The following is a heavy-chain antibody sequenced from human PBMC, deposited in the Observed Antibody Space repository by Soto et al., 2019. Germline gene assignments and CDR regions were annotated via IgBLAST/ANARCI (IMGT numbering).Heavy chain of an antibody. D-gene: IGHD1-26*01. V-gene: IGHV3-23*01. J-gene: IGHJ4*02. Sequence: EVQILQSGGGLEQPGGSLRLSCAASGFTFSNYAMSWIRQAPGKGLEWVSTIRENGNTYYADSVRGRFATSTDNSENTLDLQMSSLRAEDTSVYDGAKQQMGVIRALDYWGQGTLVTVSS. CDR1: GFTFSNYA. CDR3: AKQQMGVIRALDY. CDR2: IRENGNT.